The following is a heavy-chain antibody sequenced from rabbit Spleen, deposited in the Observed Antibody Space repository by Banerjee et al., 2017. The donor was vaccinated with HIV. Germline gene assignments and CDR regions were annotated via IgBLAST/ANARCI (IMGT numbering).Heavy chain of an antibody. CDR1: GFTIDTSYY. D-gene: IGHD6-1*01. V-gene: IGHV1S40*01. J-gene: IGHJ3*01. CDR3: ARGGGGVFGYAL. Sequence: QSLEESGGDLVKPGASLTLTCTASGFTIDTSYYMCWVRQAPGKGLEWIACINTGSGGRYYTNWAKGRFTISRTSSTTVTLQMTSLTAADTAAYFCARGGGGVFGYALWGQGTLVTVS. CDR2: INTGSGGR.